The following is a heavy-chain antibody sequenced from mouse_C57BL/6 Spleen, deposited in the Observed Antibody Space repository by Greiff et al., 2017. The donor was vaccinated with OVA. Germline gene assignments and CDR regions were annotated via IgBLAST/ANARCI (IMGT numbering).Heavy chain of an antibody. CDR3: ARSGDYYGSNYYAMDY. D-gene: IGHD1-1*01. V-gene: IGHV1-80*01. Sequence: QVQLQQSGAELVKPGASVKISCKASGYAFSSYWMNWVKQRPGKGLEWIGQIYPGDGATNYNGKFKGKATLTADKSSSTAYMQLSSLTSEDSAVYFCARSGDYYGSNYYAMDYWGQGTSVTVSS. CDR1: GYAFSSYW. CDR2: IYPGDGAT. J-gene: IGHJ4*01.